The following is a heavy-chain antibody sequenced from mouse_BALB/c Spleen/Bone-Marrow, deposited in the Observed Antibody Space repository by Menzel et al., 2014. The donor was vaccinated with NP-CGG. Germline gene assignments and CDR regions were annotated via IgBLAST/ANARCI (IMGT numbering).Heavy chain of an antibody. CDR2: ISDGGSYT. CDR3: ARDGNYAY. J-gene: IGHJ3*01. Sequence: GQLKESGGGLVKPGGSLKLSCAASGFTFSDYYMYWVRQTPEKRLEWVATISDGGSYTYYPDSVKGRFTISRDNAKNNLYLQMSSLKSEDTAMYYCARDGNYAYWGQGTLVTVSA. D-gene: IGHD2-1*01. V-gene: IGHV5-4*02. CDR1: GFTFSDYY.